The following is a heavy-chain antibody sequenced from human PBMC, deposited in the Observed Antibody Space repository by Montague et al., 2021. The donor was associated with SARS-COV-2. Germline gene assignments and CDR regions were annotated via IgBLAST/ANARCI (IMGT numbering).Heavy chain of an antibody. V-gene: IGHV4-39*01. D-gene: IGHD5-18*01. CDR1: GGPISGSSDY. CDR3: ARREYSYGWGA. Sequence: SETLSLTCTVTGGPISGSSDYWGWIRQSPGKGLDWIASVDYSGNTYYSPSLKSRLTISADTSKNQFSLKLNSVTAADTALYYCARREYSYGWGAWGQGTLVTVSS. J-gene: IGHJ5*02. CDR2: VDYSGNT.